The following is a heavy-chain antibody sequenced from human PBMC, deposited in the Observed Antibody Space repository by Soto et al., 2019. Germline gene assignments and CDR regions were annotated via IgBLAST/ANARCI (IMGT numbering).Heavy chain of an antibody. J-gene: IGHJ6*02. D-gene: IGHD6-19*01. Sequence: GASVKVSCKASGYTFTGYYMHWVRQAPGQGLEWMGWINPNSGGTNYAQKFQGWVTMTRDTSISTAYMELSRLRSDDTAVYYCAKRIAVVSGFYSSYGMDVWGQGTTVTVSS. CDR2: INPNSGGT. V-gene: IGHV1-2*04. CDR1: GYTFTGYY. CDR3: AKRIAVVSGFYSSYGMDV.